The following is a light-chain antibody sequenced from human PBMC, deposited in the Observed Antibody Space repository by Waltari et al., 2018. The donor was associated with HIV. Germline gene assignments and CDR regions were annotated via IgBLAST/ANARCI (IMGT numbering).Light chain of an antibody. V-gene: IGLV4-69*01. CDR3: QTWGTGIQV. Sequence: QLVVTHSPSASASLGASVKLTCTLSSRPSTYAIAWHQQQPEKAPRYLMKLNNNGSHIKGDGIPNRFSGSSSGAERYLTISSLQSEDEADYYCQTWGTGIQVFGGGTKLTVL. J-gene: IGLJ3*02. CDR2: LNNNGSH. CDR1: SRPSTYA.